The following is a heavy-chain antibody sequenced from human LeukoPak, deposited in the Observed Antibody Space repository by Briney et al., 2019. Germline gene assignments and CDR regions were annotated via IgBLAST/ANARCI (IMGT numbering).Heavy chain of an antibody. D-gene: IGHD3-22*01. CDR2: IISSSTTI. CDR1: GFTFSSYE. V-gene: IGHV3-48*03. Sequence: GGSLRLSCAASGFTFSSYEMNWVRQAPGKGLEWVSYIISSSTTIYYADSVKGRCTISRDNAKNSLYLQMNSLRAEDTAVYYCARGGYYFDYWGQGTLVTVSS. J-gene: IGHJ4*02. CDR3: ARGGYYFDY.